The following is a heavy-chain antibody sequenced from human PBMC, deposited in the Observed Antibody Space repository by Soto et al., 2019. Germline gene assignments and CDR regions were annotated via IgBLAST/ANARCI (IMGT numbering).Heavy chain of an antibody. J-gene: IGHJ6*02. Sequence: GESLKISCKGSGYSFTSYWISWVRQMPGKGLEWMGRIDPSDSYTNYSPSFQGHVTISADKSISTAYLQWSSLKASDTAMYYCARHFSSSWYSSGDYYGMDVWGQGTTVTVSS. CDR3: ARHFSSSWYSSGDYYGMDV. CDR1: GYSFTSYW. D-gene: IGHD6-13*01. V-gene: IGHV5-10-1*01. CDR2: IDPSDSYT.